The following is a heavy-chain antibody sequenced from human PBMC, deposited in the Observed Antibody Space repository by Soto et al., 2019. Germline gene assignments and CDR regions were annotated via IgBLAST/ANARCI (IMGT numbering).Heavy chain of an antibody. D-gene: IGHD3-10*02. Sequence: EVQLVESGGGVVRPGGSLRLSCAASGFTFDGYGMSWVRQAPGKGLEWVSGINWNGGSTGYADSVKGRFTISRDNAKNCLYLQMNSLIAEDTDLYFCERGVFGENLFDYWGQGTLVTVSS. CDR2: INWNGGST. V-gene: IGHV3-20*04. J-gene: IGHJ4*02. CDR1: GFTFDGYG. CDR3: ERGVFGENLFDY.